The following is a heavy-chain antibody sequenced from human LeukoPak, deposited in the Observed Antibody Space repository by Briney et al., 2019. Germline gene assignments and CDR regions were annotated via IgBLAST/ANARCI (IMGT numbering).Heavy chain of an antibody. CDR3: ARGVDLYYYDSSGSLWFDP. CDR1: GDSISSYY. Sequence: SETLSLTCTVSGDSISSYYWSWIRQPPGKGLEWSGYIYYSGGTNYNPSLKSRVTISVDTSKNQFSLKLSSVTAADTAVYYCARGVDLYYYDSSGSLWFDPWGQGTLVTVSS. CDR2: IYYSGGT. D-gene: IGHD3-22*01. J-gene: IGHJ5*02. V-gene: IGHV4-59*01.